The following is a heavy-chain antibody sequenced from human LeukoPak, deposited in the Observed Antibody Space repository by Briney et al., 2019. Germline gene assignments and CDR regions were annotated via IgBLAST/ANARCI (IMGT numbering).Heavy chain of an antibody. Sequence: PSETLSLTCTVSGGSISSYYWSWIRQPPGKGLEWIGYIYYSGSTNYNPSLKSRVTISVDTSKNQFSLKLSSVTAADTAVYYCARDPPPPRGYSGYDSFRKVDRYWGQGTLVTVSS. V-gene: IGHV4-59*01. CDR3: ARDPPPPRGYSGYDSFRKVDRY. CDR1: GGSISSYY. D-gene: IGHD5-12*01. CDR2: IYYSGST. J-gene: IGHJ4*02.